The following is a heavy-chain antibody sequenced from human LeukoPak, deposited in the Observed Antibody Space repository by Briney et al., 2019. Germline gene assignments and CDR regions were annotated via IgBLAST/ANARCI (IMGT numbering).Heavy chain of an antibody. J-gene: IGHJ3*02. CDR3: ARIGVDAFDI. V-gene: IGHV3-13*01. CDR2: IGTDGDT. CDR1: GFTFSSYD. Sequence: PGGSLRLPCAASGFTFSSYDMHWVRQATGKGLEWVSAIGTDGDTFYPGSVKGRFTISRDNAENSLYLQMNSLRAEDTAVYYCARIGVDAFDIWGQGTMVTVSS.